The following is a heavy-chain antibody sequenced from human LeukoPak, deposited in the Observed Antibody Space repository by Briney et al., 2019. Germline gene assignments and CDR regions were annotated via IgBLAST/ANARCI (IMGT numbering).Heavy chain of an antibody. CDR1: GFTFSNAW. J-gene: IGHJ4*02. D-gene: IGHD2-21*01. Sequence: GGSLRLSCAASGFTFSNAWMSWVRQAPGKGLEWVGRIKSKTDGGTTDYAAPVKGRFTISRDDSKNTLYLQMNSLKNEDTAVYYCTTDLDYSQFPAFFDFWGQGTLVTVSS. CDR3: TTDLDYSQFPAFFDF. V-gene: IGHV3-15*01. CDR2: IKSKTDGGTT.